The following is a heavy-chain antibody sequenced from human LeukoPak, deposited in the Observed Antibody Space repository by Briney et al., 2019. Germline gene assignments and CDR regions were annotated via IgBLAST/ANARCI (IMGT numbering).Heavy chain of an antibody. CDR2: VSGSGGST. CDR3: ARGRYCTSTTCYIDY. CDR1: GFTFSSYA. D-gene: IGHD2-2*02. J-gene: IGHJ4*02. Sequence: GGSLRLSCAASGFTFSSYAMSWVRQAPGKGLEWVSVVSGSGGSTYYADSVKGRFTISRDNSKNTNTLYVQMNSLRAEDTAVYYCARGRYCTSTTCYIDYWGQGTLVTVSS. V-gene: IGHV3-23*01.